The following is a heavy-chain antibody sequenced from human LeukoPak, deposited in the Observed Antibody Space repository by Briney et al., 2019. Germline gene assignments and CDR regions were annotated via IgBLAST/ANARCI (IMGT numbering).Heavy chain of an antibody. V-gene: IGHV4-39*01. D-gene: IGHD6-19*01. Sequence: SETLSLTCTVSGASISGSHDYWAWIRQPPGKGLEWIGRIYYSGGTHYNPSLTSRLTIYVDTSKNQFSLKLSSVTAADTAVYYCARLGDRSGGTYFDYWGQGTLVTVSS. CDR3: ARLGDRSGGTYFDY. J-gene: IGHJ4*02. CDR2: IYYSGGT. CDR1: GASISGSHDY.